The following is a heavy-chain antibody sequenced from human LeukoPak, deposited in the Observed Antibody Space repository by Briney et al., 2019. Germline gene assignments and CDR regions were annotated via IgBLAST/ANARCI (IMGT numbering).Heavy chain of an antibody. J-gene: IGHJ4*02. CDR1: GFTFSSYA. Sequence: PGRSLRLSCAASGFTFSSYAMHWVRQAPGKGLEWVAVISYDGSNKYYADSVKGRFTISRDNSKDTLYLQMNSLRPEDTAVYYCARDSDTAMAFDYWGQGTLVTVSP. V-gene: IGHV3-30*04. D-gene: IGHD5-18*01. CDR2: ISYDGSNK. CDR3: ARDSDTAMAFDY.